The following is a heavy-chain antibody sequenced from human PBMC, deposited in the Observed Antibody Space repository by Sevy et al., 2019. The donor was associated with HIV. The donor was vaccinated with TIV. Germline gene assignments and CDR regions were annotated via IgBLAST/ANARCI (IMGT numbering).Heavy chain of an antibody. J-gene: IGHJ4*02. CDR3: AHETFGRFES. CDR1: GFTFSANW. CDR2: IKGDGSDK. Sequence: GGSLRLSCAASGFTFSANWMNWVRQAPGKGQEWVANIKGDGSDKHYVDSVEGRFTISRDNAKNLLYLQMNSLRVEDTAVYYCAHETFGRFESWGQGTRVTVSS. V-gene: IGHV3-7*01. D-gene: IGHD3-16*01.